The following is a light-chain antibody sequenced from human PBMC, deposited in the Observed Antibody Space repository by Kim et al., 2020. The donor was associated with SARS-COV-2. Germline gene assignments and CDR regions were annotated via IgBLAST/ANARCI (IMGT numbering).Light chain of an antibody. V-gene: IGLV2-14*03. CDR1: SSDVGGYNF. CDR3: ISYASSNTYV. CDR2: DVS. J-gene: IGLJ1*01. Sequence: GQSITISCTGNSSDVGGYNFVSWYQQHPGKAPKLMIYDVSKRPSGVSNRFSGSKSGNTASLTISGLQAEDEGDYYCISYASSNTYVFGTGTKVTVL.